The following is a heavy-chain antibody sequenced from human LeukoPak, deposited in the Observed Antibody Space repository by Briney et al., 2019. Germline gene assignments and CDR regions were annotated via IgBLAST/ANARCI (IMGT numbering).Heavy chain of an antibody. D-gene: IGHD5-18*01. Sequence: SSETLSLTCAVYGGSFSGGYYWSWIRQHPGKGLEWIGYIYYSGSTYYNPSLKSRVTISVDTSKNQFSLKLSSVTAADTAVYYCARYSYGRTYYFDYWGQGTLVTVSS. J-gene: IGHJ4*02. CDR2: IYYSGST. V-gene: IGHV4-31*11. CDR3: ARYSYGRTYYFDY. CDR1: GGSFSGGYY.